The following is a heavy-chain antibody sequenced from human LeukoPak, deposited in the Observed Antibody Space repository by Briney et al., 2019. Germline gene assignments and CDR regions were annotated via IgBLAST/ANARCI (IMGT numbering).Heavy chain of an antibody. J-gene: IGHJ4*02. CDR2: IKQDGSEK. CDR1: GFTFGSYW. CDR3: ARNLDY. Sequence: GGSLRPSCAASGFTFGSYWMNWVRQAPGKGLEWVANIKQDGSEKYYVDSVKGRFTISRDNAKNSLYLQMNSLRAEDTAVYYCARNLDYWGQGTLVTVSS. V-gene: IGHV3-7*01.